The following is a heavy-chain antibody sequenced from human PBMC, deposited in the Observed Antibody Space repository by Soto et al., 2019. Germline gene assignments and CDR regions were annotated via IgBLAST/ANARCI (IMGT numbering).Heavy chain of an antibody. CDR1: GFTFSNNG. V-gene: IGHV3-30*18. D-gene: IGHD6-13*01. CDR3: VKDKGAAAGFDY. Sequence: QVHLVESGGGVVQPGRSLRLSCAASGFTFSNNGMHWVRQAPGKGLEWMGVISYEGSEKYYGGSVKGRFTISRDNSKNTLYLQIGTLGAEGTAIYYCVKDKGAAAGFDYWGQGILVTVSS. J-gene: IGHJ4*02. CDR2: ISYEGSEK.